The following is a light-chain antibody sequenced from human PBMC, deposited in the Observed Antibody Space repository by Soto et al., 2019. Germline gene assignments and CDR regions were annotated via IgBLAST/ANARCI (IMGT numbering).Light chain of an antibody. CDR1: SSDVGSYNY. V-gene: IGLV2-11*01. CDR3: CSYAGSYKV. CDR2: DVI. J-gene: IGLJ1*01. Sequence: QAVVTQPRSVSGSPGQSVTISCTGTSSDVGSYNYVSWYQQHPGKAPKFMIYDVIKRPSGVPDRFSGSKSGNTASLTISGLQAEDEADYYCCSYAGSYKVFGTGTKLTVL.